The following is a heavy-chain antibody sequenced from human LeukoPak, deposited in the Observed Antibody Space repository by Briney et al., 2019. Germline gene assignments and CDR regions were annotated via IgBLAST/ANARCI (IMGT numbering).Heavy chain of an antibody. J-gene: IGHJ4*02. V-gene: IGHV3-23*01. D-gene: IGHD3-22*01. CDR2: ISGSGGST. CDR1: GFTFSTYA. CDR3: ARSNYYDSSGYYPRFDY. Sequence: PGGSLRLSCAASGFTFSTYAVNWVRQAPGKGLEWVSAISGSGGSTYYADSVKGRFTISRDNSKNTLYLQMNSLRAEDTAVYYCARSNYYDSSGYYPRFDYWGQGTLVTVSS.